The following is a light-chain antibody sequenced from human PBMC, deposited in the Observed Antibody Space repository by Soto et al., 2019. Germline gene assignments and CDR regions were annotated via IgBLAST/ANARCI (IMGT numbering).Light chain of an antibody. CDR2: EGS. J-gene: IGLJ2*01. Sequence: QTVVTQPASVSGSPGQSITISCTGTSSDVGSYNLVSWYQQHPGKAPKFMIYEGSKRPSGVSHRFSGSTSGNTASLTISGLQAEDEADYYCCSYAGSSIHVVFGGGTKLTVL. V-gene: IGLV2-23*01. CDR3: CSYAGSSIHVV. CDR1: SSDVGSYNL.